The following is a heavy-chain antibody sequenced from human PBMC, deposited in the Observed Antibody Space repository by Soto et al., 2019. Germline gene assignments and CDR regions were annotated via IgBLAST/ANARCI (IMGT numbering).Heavy chain of an antibody. J-gene: IGHJ4*02. CDR1: GGTFSSYT. D-gene: IGHD3-22*01. Sequence: SVKVSCKASGGTFSSYTISWVRQAPGQGLEWMGRIIPILGIANYAQKFQGRVTITADKSTSTAYMELSSLRSEDTAVYYCARGGRYYYDSSGYYMYYFDYWGQG. CDR3: ARGGRYYYDSSGYYMYYFDY. V-gene: IGHV1-69*02. CDR2: IIPILGIA.